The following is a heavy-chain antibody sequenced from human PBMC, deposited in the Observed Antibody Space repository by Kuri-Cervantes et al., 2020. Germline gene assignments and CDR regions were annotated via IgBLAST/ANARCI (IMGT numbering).Heavy chain of an antibody. D-gene: IGHD3-3*01. CDR3: AREVGVTIFGVVIPAYYYYGMDV. CDR2: IWYDGSNK. V-gene: IGHV3-33*01. J-gene: IGHJ6*02. CDR1: GFTFSSYG. Sequence: LSLTCAASGFTFSSYGMHWVRQAPGKGLEWVAVIWYDGSNKYYADSVKGRFTISRDNSKNTLYLQMNSLRAEDTAVYYCAREVGVTIFGVVIPAYYYYGMDVWGQGTTVTVSS.